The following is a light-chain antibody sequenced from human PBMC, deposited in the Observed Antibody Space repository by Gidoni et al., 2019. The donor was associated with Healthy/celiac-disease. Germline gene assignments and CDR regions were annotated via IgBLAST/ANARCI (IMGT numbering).Light chain of an antibody. Sequence: DIQMTQSPYTLSASVGDRVTITCRASQSISSWLAWYQQKPGKAPKLLIYKASSLESGVPSRFSGSGSGTEFTLTISSLQPDDFATYYCQQYNSYSYTFXQXTNLEIK. V-gene: IGKV1-5*03. CDR1: QSISSW. CDR2: KAS. J-gene: IGKJ2*01. CDR3: QQYNSYSYT.